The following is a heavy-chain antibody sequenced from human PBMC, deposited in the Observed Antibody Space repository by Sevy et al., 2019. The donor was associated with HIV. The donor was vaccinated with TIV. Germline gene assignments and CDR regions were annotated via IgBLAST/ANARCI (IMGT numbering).Heavy chain of an antibody. CDR1: GYTFTRYE. CDR3: ARANGTTVVTPVDY. CDR2: MNPNSGDT. Sequence: ASVKVSCKASGYTFTRYEINWVRQATGQGLEWMGWMNPNSGDTGSVQKFQGRVTMTRNTSISTAYMELRSLRSDATAVYYCARANGTTVVTPVDYWGQGTLVTVSS. J-gene: IGHJ4*02. D-gene: IGHD3-10*01. V-gene: IGHV1-8*01.